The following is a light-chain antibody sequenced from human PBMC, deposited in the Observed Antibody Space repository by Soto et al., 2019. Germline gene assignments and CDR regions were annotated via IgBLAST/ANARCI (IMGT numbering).Light chain of an antibody. Sequence: QCALTQSASVSGSPGQSITFSCTGTSNDIGGYNYVSWYQQHPGKAPKLMIFDVSNRPSGVSYRFSGSKSGNTASLTISGLQAEDEADYYCSSYTSSSTLLFGGGTKLTVL. CDR1: SNDIGGYNY. J-gene: IGLJ2*01. CDR3: SSYTSSSTLL. CDR2: DVS. V-gene: IGLV2-14*01.